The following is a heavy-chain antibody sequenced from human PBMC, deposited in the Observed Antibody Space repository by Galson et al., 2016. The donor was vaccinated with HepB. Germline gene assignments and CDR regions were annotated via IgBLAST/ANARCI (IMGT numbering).Heavy chain of an antibody. CDR2: ISYDDGNK. CDR1: GFTFSSYG. D-gene: IGHD2-8*01. CDR3: ARDRRHSPNGEFVAMMYYYYGMDV. V-gene: IGHV3-30*03. Sequence: SLRLSCAASGFTFSSYGMHWVRQAPGKGLEWVAVISYDDGNKYYADSVKGRFTISRDVSKDTLYLHMNSLRAEDTAVYYCARDRRHSPNGEFVAMMYYYYGMDVWGQGTTVTVSS. J-gene: IGHJ6*02.